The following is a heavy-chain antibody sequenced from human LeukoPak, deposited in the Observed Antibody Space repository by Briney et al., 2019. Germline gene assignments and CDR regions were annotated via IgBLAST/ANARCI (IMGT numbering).Heavy chain of an antibody. CDR3: ARDRSGYSEYYFDY. CDR1: GGSTNTYC. CDR2: IDPSGST. D-gene: IGHD5-12*01. V-gene: IGHV4-4*07. Sequence: ETLSLTCTVSGGSTNTYCWSWIRQPAEKGLEWIGRIDPSGSTYYNPSLKSRVTISIDKSKNQFSLSLTSVTAADTAVYYCARDRSGYSEYYFDYWGQGSLVTVSS. J-gene: IGHJ4*02.